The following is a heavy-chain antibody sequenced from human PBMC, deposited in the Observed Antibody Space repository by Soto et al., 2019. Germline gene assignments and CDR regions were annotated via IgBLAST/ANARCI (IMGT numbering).Heavy chain of an antibody. CDR3: ARGLGDDPAGY. D-gene: IGHD2-21*02. V-gene: IGHV3-48*01. J-gene: IGHJ4*01. Sequence: GGSLRLSCAASGFTFSSYAMSWVRQAPGKGLEWVSYISGDGSTRYYVDSVTGRFTTSRDNAKNSLYLQMNSLRAEDTAVYYCARGLGDDPAGYWGQGTQVTVSS. CDR2: ISGDGSTR. CDR1: GFTFSSYA.